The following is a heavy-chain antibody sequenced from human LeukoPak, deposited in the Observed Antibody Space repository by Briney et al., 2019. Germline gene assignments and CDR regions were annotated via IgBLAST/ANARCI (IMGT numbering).Heavy chain of an antibody. CDR3: ARGGPYYYGSGSYFG. Sequence: ASVKVSCKASGYTFTSYDINWVRQATGQGLEWMGWMNPKSGNTGYAQKFQGRVTMTRNTAISTAYMELSSLRSEDTAVYYCARGGPYYYGSGSYFGWGQGTLVTVSS. V-gene: IGHV1-8*01. CDR1: GYTFTSYD. CDR2: MNPKSGNT. J-gene: IGHJ4*02. D-gene: IGHD3-10*01.